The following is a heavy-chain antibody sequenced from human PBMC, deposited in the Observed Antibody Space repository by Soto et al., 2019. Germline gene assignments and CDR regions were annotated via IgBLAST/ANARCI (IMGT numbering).Heavy chain of an antibody. CDR3: VRGTGWGLGY. CDR2: VSYSGGT. CDR1: GDSINSNYC. J-gene: IGHJ4*02. V-gene: IGHV4-4*02. Sequence: QVQLQESGPGLVRPSGTLSLTCAVSGDSINSNYCWTWVRQPPGQGLEWIAEVSYSGGTSYNPSLKISVTISMVKSKNPSSLILAAVTAADTAGYYCVRGTGWGLGYWGQGTLVTVSS. D-gene: IGHD6-19*01.